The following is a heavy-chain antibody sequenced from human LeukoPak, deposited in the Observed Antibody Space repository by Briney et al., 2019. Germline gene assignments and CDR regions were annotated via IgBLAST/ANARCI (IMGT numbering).Heavy chain of an antibody. V-gene: IGHV1-2*02. J-gene: IGHJ4*02. CDR2: INPNSGGT. CDR1: GYTFTGYY. CDR3: AREFGPVATGTRGNPSDY. Sequence: ASVKVSCKASGYTFTGYYMHWVRQAPGQELEWMGWINPNSGGTNYAQNFQGRVTMTRDTSISTAYMELSGLRSDDTAVYYCAREFGPVATGTRGNPSDYWGQGTLVTVSS. D-gene: IGHD1-1*01.